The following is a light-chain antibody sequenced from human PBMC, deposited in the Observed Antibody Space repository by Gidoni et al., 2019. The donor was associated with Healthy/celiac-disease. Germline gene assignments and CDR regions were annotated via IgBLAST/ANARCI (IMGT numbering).Light chain of an antibody. J-gene: IGKJ3*01. Sequence: ELVMTQSPATLSVSPGERATLSCRASQSVSSNLAWYQQKPGQAPRRLIYGASTRATGIPARFSGSGSGTEFTLTISSLQSEDFAVYYCQQYNNWPPVTFGPXTKVDIK. CDR2: GAS. CDR3: QQYNNWPPVT. V-gene: IGKV3-15*01. CDR1: QSVSSN.